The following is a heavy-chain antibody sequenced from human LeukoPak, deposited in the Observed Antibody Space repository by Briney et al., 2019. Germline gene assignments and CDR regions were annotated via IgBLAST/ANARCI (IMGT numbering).Heavy chain of an antibody. CDR1: GYTFTGYY. CDR3: ARDKQLDWAHYHYCYMDV. J-gene: IGHJ6*03. CDR2: INPNSGGT. V-gene: IGHV1-2*02. D-gene: IGHD1-1*01. Sequence: GAPVKVSCKASGYTFTGYYMHWVRQAPGQGLEWMGWINPNSGGTNYAQKFQGRVTMTRDTSISTVYMELSRLRSDDTAVYYCARDKQLDWAHYHYCYMDVWGKGTTVTVSS.